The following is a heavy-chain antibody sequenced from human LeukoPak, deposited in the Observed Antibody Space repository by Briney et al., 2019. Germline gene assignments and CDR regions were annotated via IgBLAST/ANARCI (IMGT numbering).Heavy chain of an antibody. CDR2: IYHSGST. CDR1: GYSISSGYY. V-gene: IGHV4-38-2*02. J-gene: IGHJ4*02. Sequence: SETLSLTCTVFGYSISSGYYWGWIRQPPGKGLEWIGSIYHSGSTYYNPSLKSRVTISVDTSKNQFSLKLSSVTAADTAVYYCAREDDFWSGYYGYFDYWGQGTLVTVSS. D-gene: IGHD3-3*01. CDR3: AREDDFWSGYYGYFDY.